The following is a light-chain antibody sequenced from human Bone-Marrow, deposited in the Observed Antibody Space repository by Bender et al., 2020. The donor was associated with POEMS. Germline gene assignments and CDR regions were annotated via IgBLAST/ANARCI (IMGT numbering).Light chain of an antibody. CDR1: NIGGNA. J-gene: IGLJ2*01. Sequence: SYVLTQTPSVSVAPGQTATFTCGGNNIGGNAVHWYQQRPGQAPVVVVYDDSDRPSGIPERFSGSNSGNTATLTISRVEAGDEADYYCQVWDSSSDLVVFGGGTKLTVL. V-gene: IGLV3-21*02. CDR2: DDS. CDR3: QVWDSSSDLVV.